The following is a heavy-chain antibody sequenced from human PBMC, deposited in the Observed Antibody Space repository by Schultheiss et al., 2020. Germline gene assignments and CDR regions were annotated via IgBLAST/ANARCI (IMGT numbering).Heavy chain of an antibody. CDR1: GGSVNSEDYS. Sequence: SETLSLTCNVSGGSVNSEDYSWGWIRQPPGKGLEWIGEIYHSGSTNYNPSLKSRVTISVDRSKNQFSLKLSSVTAADTAVYYCARAWGYCSSTSCQPPFSRYYGMDVWGQGTTVTVSS. D-gene: IGHD2-2*01. V-gene: IGHV4-61*08. CDR3: ARAWGYCSSTSCQPPFSRYYGMDV. J-gene: IGHJ6*02. CDR2: IYHSGST.